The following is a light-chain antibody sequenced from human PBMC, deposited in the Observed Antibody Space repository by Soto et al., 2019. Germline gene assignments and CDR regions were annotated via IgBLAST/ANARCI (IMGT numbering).Light chain of an antibody. V-gene: IGKV3-20*01. CDR3: HQYGGSPRT. CDR2: GAS. Sequence: IVLTQSPGTLSLSPGERATLSCRASQSVSSSYLAWYQQKPGQAPRLLIYGASSRATGIPDRFSDSGSGTDFTLTISRLEPEDFAVYYCHQYGGSPRTLGQGTKVEIK. CDR1: QSVSSSY. J-gene: IGKJ1*01.